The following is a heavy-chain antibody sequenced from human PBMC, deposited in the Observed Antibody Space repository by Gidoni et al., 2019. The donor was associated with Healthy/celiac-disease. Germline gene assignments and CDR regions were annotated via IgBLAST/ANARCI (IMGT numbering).Heavy chain of an antibody. D-gene: IGHD6-19*01. Sequence: EVQLVESGGGLVQPGGSLRLSCAASGSTFSSYWMSWVRQAPGKGLEWVANIKQDGSEKYYVDSVKGRFTISRDNAKNSLYLQMNSLRAEDTAVYYCARDENGGWYYPFDYWGQGTLVTVSS. CDR3: ARDENGGWYYPFDY. J-gene: IGHJ4*02. V-gene: IGHV3-7*04. CDR2: IKQDGSEK. CDR1: GSTFSSYW.